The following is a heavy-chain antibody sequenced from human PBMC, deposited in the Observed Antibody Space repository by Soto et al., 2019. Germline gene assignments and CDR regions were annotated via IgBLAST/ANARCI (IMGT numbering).Heavy chain of an antibody. V-gene: IGHV5-51*01. CDR2: IYPGDSDT. CDR3: ARQGRDGYNYDYYYGMDV. CDR1: GYSFTSYW. J-gene: IGHJ6*02. Sequence: RGESLKISCKGSGYSFTSYWIGWVRQMPGKGLEWMGIIYPGDSDTRYSPSFQGQVTISADKSISTAYLQWSSLKASDTAMYYCARQGRDGYNYDYYYGMDVWGQGTTVTVSS. D-gene: IGHD5-12*01.